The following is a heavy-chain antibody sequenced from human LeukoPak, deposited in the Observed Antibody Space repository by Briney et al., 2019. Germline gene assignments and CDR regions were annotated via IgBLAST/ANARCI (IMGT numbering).Heavy chain of an antibody. Sequence: ASVKVSCKASGYTFTSYDINWVRQATGQGLEWMGWMNPNSGNTGYAQKFQGRVTMTRNTSISTAYMELSSLRSEDTAVYYCARDRGKYSSSWPHFDYWGQGTLVTVSS. V-gene: IGHV1-8*01. CDR2: MNPNSGNT. CDR3: ARDRGKYSSSWPHFDY. D-gene: IGHD6-13*01. CDR1: GYTFTSYD. J-gene: IGHJ4*02.